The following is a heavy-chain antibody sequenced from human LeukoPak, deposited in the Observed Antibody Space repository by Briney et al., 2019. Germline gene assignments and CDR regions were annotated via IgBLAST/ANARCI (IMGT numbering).Heavy chain of an antibody. Sequence: GGSLRLSCAASGFTFSSYAMSWVRQAPGKGLEWVSAISGSGVNTYYADSVKGRFTISRDNSKNTLYLQMNSLRAEDTAVYYFAKTPLNYYDSRGETGFDYCGQGTLVTVSS. CDR3: AKTPLNYYDSRGETGFDY. J-gene: IGHJ4*02. D-gene: IGHD3-22*01. CDR1: GFTFSSYA. CDR2: ISGSGVNT. V-gene: IGHV3-23*01.